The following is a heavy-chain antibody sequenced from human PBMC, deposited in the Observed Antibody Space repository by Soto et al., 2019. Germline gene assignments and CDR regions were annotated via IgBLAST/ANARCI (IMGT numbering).Heavy chain of an antibody. J-gene: IGHJ6*03. D-gene: IGHD2-8*01. V-gene: IGHV3-7*01. Sequence: EVQLVESGGGLVQPGGSLRLSCAASGFTFSSYWMSWVRQAPGKGLEWVANIKQDGSEKYYVDSVKGRFTISRDNAKNSLYLQMNSLRAEDTAVYYCARAGWCTNGVCYTYYYYYMDVWGKGTTVTVSS. CDR2: IKQDGSEK. CDR1: GFTFSSYW. CDR3: ARAGWCTNGVCYTYYYYYMDV.